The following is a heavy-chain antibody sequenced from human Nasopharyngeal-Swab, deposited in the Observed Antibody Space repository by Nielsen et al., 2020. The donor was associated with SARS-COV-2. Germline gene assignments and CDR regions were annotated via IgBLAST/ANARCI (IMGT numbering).Heavy chain of an antibody. CDR1: GFTFSNHW. D-gene: IGHD6-13*01. J-gene: IGHJ4*02. CDR2: LNSLGSGT. Sequence: LKISCAASGFTFSNHWMHWVRQAPGKGLVWVSRLNSLGSGTSYADSVKGRFTISRDNTRNTLYLQMHSLRAEDTAVYYCARGSISAAGTQDFWGQGTLVTVSS. V-gene: IGHV3-74*01. CDR3: ARGSISAAGTQDF.